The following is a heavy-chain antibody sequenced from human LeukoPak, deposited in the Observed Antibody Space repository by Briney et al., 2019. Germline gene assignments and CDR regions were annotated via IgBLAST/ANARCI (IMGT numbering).Heavy chain of an antibody. V-gene: IGHV3-11*04. CDR2: ISSSGSTI. Sequence: GGSLRLSCAASGFTFSDYYMSWIRQAPGKGLEWVSYISSSGSTIYYADSVKGRFTISRDNAKNSLYLQMNSLRAGDTAVYYCARDKVPMIAPHDAFDIWGQGTMVTVSS. J-gene: IGHJ3*02. CDR1: GFTFSDYY. D-gene: IGHD3-22*01. CDR3: ARDKVPMIAPHDAFDI.